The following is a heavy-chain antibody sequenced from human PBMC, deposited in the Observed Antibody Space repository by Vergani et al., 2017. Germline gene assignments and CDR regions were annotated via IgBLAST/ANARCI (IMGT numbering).Heavy chain of an antibody. Sequence: EVQLVQSGAEVKKPGESLRISCKGSGYSFTSYWISWVRQMPGKGLEWMGRIDPSDSYTNYSPSFQGHVTISADKSISTAYLQWSSLKASDTAMYYCARVGWSYYDSSGYYYAPGGGFGPWGQGTLVTVSS. D-gene: IGHD3-22*01. CDR1: GYSFTSYW. CDR3: ARVGWSYYDSSGYYYAPGGGFGP. V-gene: IGHV5-10-1*03. CDR2: IDPSDSYT. J-gene: IGHJ5*02.